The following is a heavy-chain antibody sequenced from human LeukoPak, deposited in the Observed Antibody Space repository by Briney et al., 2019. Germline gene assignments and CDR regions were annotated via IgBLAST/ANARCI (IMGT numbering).Heavy chain of an antibody. V-gene: IGHV3-30*04. CDR2: ISYDGSNK. CDR3: AKDRMVINGVYYFDY. D-gene: IGHD3-22*01. Sequence: GGSLRLSCAASGFTFSSYAMHWVRQAPGKGLEWVAVISYDGSNKYYADSVKGRFTISRDNSKNTLYLQMNSLRAEDTAVYYCAKDRMVINGVYYFDYWGQGTLVTVPS. J-gene: IGHJ4*02. CDR1: GFTFSSYA.